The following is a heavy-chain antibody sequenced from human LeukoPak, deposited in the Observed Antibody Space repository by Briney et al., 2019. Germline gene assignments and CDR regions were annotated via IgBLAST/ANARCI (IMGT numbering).Heavy chain of an antibody. CDR1: GFTVSSNS. CDR2: IYSDNT. V-gene: IGHV3-53*01. J-gene: IGHJ4*02. D-gene: IGHD4/OR15-4a*01. Sequence: PGGSLRLSCTVSGFTVSSNSMSWVRQAPGKGLEWVSFIYSDNTHYSDSVKGRVTISRDNSKNSLYRQMNSLRAEDTAVYYCARRAGAYSHPYDYWGQGTLVTVSS. CDR3: ARRAGAYSHPYDY.